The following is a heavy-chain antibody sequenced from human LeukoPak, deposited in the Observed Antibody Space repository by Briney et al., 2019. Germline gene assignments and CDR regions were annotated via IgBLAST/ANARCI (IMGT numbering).Heavy chain of an antibody. CDR3: ARVGYHYYDSTGYSNFDY. CDR1: GGSISSYY. Sequence: PSEALSLTCTVSGGSISSYYWSWIRQPPGKGLEWIGYIYYSGSTNYNPSLKSRVTISVDTSKNQFSLKLSSVTAADTAVYYCARVGYHYYDSTGYSNFDYWGQGTLVTVSS. V-gene: IGHV4-59*01. J-gene: IGHJ4*02. CDR2: IYYSGST. D-gene: IGHD3-22*01.